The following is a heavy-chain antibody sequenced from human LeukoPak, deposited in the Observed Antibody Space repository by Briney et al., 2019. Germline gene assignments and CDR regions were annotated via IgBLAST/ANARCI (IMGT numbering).Heavy chain of an antibody. D-gene: IGHD3-10*01. V-gene: IGHV4-38-2*02. CDR3: ARSLAWGSGSYYNGYYYMDV. Sequence: TSETLSLTCTVSGYSINSGHYWGRIRQPPGKGLEWIGSIYHSGSTYYNPSLKSRVTISVDTSKNQFSLKLSSVTAADTAVYYCARSLAWGSGSYYNGYYYMDVWGKGTTVTVSS. CDR2: IYHSGST. J-gene: IGHJ6*03. CDR1: GYSINSGHY.